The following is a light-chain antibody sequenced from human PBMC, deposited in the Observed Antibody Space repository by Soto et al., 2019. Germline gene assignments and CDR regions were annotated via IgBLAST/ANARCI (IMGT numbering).Light chain of an antibody. CDR3: QQRSNRPLT. J-gene: IGKJ5*01. CDR2: ATS. CDR1: QSVSSY. Sequence: EIVLTQSPATLSLSPGERATLSCRASQSVSSYLAWYQQKPGPAPRLLIYATSIRASGIPARFSGSGSGTDFTLTISSLDPEDFAVYYCQQRSNRPLTFGQGTRLEIK. V-gene: IGKV3-11*01.